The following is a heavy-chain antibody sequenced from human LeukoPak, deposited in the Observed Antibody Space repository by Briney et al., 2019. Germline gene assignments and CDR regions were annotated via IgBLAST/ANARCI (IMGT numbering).Heavy chain of an antibody. CDR1: GFTFSSYS. Sequence: GGSLRLSCAASGFTFSSYSMNWVRQAPGKGLEWVSSISSSSSYIYYADSVKGRFTISRDNSKNTLYLQMNSLRAEDTAVYYCAKDRGSGSYYKARGFDFDYWGQGTLVTVSS. CDR2: ISSSSSYI. J-gene: IGHJ4*02. V-gene: IGHV3-21*04. CDR3: AKDRGSGSYYKARGFDFDY. D-gene: IGHD3-10*01.